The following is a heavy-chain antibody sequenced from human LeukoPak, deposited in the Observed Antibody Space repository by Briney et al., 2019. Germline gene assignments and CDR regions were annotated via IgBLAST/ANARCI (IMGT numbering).Heavy chain of an antibody. J-gene: IGHJ4*02. CDR3: ARGTRQQIYGDYGTPGGHSSGFDY. V-gene: IGHV3-30-3*01. CDR2: ISYDGSNK. CDR1: GFTFSSYA. Sequence: PGGSLRLSCAASGFTFSSYAMHWVRQAPGKGLEWVAVISYDGSNKYYADSVKGRFTISRDNSKNTLYLQMNSLRAEDTAVYYCARGTRQQIYGDYGTPGGHSSGFDYWGQGTLVTVSS. D-gene: IGHD4-17*01.